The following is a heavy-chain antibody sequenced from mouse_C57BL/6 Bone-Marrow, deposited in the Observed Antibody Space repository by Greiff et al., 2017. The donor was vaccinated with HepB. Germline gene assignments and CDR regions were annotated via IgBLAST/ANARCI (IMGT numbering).Heavy chain of an antibody. V-gene: IGHV1-81*01. D-gene: IGHD2-5*01. J-gene: IGHJ2*01. CDR2: IYPRSGNT. CDR3: ARKDYSNPFDY. Sequence: VQLVESGAELARPGASVKLSCKASGYTFTSYGISWVKQRTGQGLEWIGEIYPRSGNTYYNEKFKGKATLTADKSSSTAYMELRSLTSEDSAVYFCARKDYSNPFDYWGQGTTLTVSS. CDR1: GYTFTSYG.